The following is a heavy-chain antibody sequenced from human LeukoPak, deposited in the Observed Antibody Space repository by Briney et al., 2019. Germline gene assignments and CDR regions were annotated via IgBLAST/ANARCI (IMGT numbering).Heavy chain of an antibody. V-gene: IGHV4-38-2*01. CDR3: ARHRSGPNAFDI. CDR1: GYSLSSGYY. D-gene: IGHD3-3*01. CDR2: IYHSGST. J-gene: IGHJ3*02. Sequence: SETLSLTCAVSGYSLSSGYYWGWIRQPPGKGLEWVGSIYHSGSTYYNPSLKSRVTISVDTSKNQFSLKLSSVTAADTAVYYCARHRSGPNAFDIWGQGTMVTVSS.